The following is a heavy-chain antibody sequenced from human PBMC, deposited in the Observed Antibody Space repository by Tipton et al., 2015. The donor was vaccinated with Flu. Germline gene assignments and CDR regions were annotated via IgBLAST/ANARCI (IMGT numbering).Heavy chain of an antibody. D-gene: IGHD4-11*01. Sequence: TLSLTCAVYGGSFSAYCWGWIRQPPRKGLQWIGNICPGSIYYNPSLKSRLTLSLDTSRIQFSLRLTSMTAADTAVYYCARRDYSNYVSDPKNWFDSWGHGTLVTVSS. CDR1: GGSFSAYC. CDR3: ARRDYSNYVSDPKNWFDS. CDR2: ICPGSI. V-gene: IGHV4-34*01. J-gene: IGHJ5*01.